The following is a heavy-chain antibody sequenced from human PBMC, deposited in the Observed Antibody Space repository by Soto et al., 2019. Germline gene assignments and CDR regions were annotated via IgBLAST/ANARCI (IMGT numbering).Heavy chain of an antibody. J-gene: IGHJ1*01. CDR2: IYYSGST. V-gene: IGHV4-39*01. D-gene: IGHD3-3*01. CDR3: ASPKTDFWSGYPTPYFQH. Sequence: QLQLQESGPGLVKPSETLSLTCTVSGGSISSSSYYWGWIRQPPGKGLEWIGSIYYSGSTYYNPSLNSRVTISVDTSKNQFSLKLSSVTAADTAVYYCASPKTDFWSGYPTPYFQHWGQGTLVTVSS. CDR1: GGSISSSSYY.